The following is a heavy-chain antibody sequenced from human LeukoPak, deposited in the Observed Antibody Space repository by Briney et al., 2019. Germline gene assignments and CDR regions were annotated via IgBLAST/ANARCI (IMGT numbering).Heavy chain of an antibody. V-gene: IGHV3-30*02. CDR1: GFTFSSYG. D-gene: IGHD2-2*01. CDR3: ARGPFGLVVPAANTWGFDY. CDR2: IRYDGSNK. J-gene: IGHJ4*02. Sequence: PGGSLRLSCAASGFTFSSYGMHWVRQAPGKGLEWVAFIRYDGSNKYYADSVKGRFTISRDNSKNTLYLQMNSLRAEDTAVYYCARGPFGLVVPAANTWGFDYWGQGTLVTVSS.